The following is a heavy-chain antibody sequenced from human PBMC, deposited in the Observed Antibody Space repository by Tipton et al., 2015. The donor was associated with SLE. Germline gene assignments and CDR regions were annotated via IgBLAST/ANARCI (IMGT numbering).Heavy chain of an antibody. CDR1: GFTFNSYS. J-gene: IGHJ3*02. CDR3: VISVLQNAFDI. Sequence: SLRLSCAASGFTFNSYSMNWVRQAPGKGLEWVSSISGSGRSTYYADSVKGRFTISRDNSKNTLYLQMNSLRAEDTAVYYCVISVLQNAFDIWGQGTMVSVSS. V-gene: IGHV3-23*01. CDR2: ISGSGRST. D-gene: IGHD2/OR15-2a*01.